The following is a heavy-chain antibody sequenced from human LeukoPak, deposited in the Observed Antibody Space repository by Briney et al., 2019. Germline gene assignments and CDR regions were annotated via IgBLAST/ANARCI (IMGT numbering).Heavy chain of an antibody. D-gene: IGHD2-15*01. CDR1: GFSFSAYA. J-gene: IGHJ4*02. CDR2: ISSNGGSA. CDR3: EKDKAIGYCSGGTCSYFDY. V-gene: IGHV3-23*01. Sequence: GGSLRLSCAASGFSFSAYAMSWVRQAPGKGLEWVSGISSNGGSAYYATSVKCRFTMSRDNSKNTLSLQMNSLRAEDTAVYYCEKDKAIGYCSGGTCSYFDYWGQGTLVTVSS.